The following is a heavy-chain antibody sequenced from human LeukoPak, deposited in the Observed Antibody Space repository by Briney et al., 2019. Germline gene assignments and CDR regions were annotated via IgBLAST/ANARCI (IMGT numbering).Heavy chain of an antibody. CDR1: GGSFSGYY. CDR3: ARGYGSGSYYGY. CDR2: INHSGST. V-gene: IGHV4-34*01. J-gene: IGHJ4*02. Sequence: PSETLSLTCTLYGGSFSGYYWIWIRQPPGKGLEWIGEINHSGSTNYNPSLKSRVTISVDTSKNQFSLKLNSVTAADTAVYYCARGYGSGSYYGYWGQGTLVTVSS. D-gene: IGHD3-10*01.